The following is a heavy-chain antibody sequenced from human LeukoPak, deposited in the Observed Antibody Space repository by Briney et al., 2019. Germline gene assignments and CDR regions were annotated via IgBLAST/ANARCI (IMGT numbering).Heavy chain of an antibody. V-gene: IGHV1-2*02. Sequence: ASVKVSCKASGYTFTDYYMHWVRQAPGQGLEWMGWIDPNSGGKNYAQRLQGRVTMTRDTTISTAYMELSRLTSDDTAVYYCARNLVAGLDYWGQGTLVTVSS. J-gene: IGHJ4*02. CDR3: ARNLVAGLDY. D-gene: IGHD6-19*01. CDR1: GYTFTDYY. CDR2: IDPNSGGK.